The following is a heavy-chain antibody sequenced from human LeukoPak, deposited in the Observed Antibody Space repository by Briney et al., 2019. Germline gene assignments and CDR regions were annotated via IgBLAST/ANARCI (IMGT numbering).Heavy chain of an antibody. CDR2: INPNSGGT. J-gene: IGHJ3*02. Sequence: ASVKVSCKASGYTFTGYYMHWVRQAPGQGLEWMGWINPNSGGTNYAQKFQGRVTMTRDTSISTAYMELSRLRSDDTAVYYCARGPTIFGAAPHAFDIWGQGTMVTVSS. CDR1: GYTFTGYY. D-gene: IGHD3-3*01. V-gene: IGHV1-2*02. CDR3: ARGPTIFGAAPHAFDI.